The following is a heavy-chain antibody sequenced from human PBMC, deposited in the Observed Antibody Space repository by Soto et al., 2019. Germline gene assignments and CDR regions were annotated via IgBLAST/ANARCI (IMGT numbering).Heavy chain of an antibody. CDR1: GFSLSTSGVG. V-gene: IGHV2-5*02. CDR2: IYWDDEK. CDR3: AHAIPEPGTHDF. Sequence: QITLKESGPTLVKPTQTLTLTCTFSGFSLSTSGVGVGWIRQPPGKALEWLALIYWDDEKFYSSSLQSRLTIIKDTSKNQVVLTMTNMDPVDTATYFCAHAIPEPGTHDFWGPGTLVTVSS. J-gene: IGHJ4*02. D-gene: IGHD6-13*01.